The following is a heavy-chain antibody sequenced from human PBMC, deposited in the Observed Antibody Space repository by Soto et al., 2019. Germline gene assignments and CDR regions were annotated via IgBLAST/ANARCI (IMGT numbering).Heavy chain of an antibody. D-gene: IGHD3-10*01. CDR3: AKGMVRGVPTPYGMDV. J-gene: IGHJ6*02. Sequence: QTGGSLRLSCAASGFTFSSYAMSWVRQAPGKGLEWVSAISGSGGSTYYADSVKGRFTISRDNSKNTLYLQMNSLRAEDTAVYYRAKGMVRGVPTPYGMDVWGQGTTVTVSS. CDR1: GFTFSSYA. CDR2: ISGSGGST. V-gene: IGHV3-23*01.